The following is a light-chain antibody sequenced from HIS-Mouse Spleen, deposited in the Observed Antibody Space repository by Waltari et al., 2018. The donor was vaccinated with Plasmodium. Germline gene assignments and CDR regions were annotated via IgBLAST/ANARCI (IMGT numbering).Light chain of an antibody. V-gene: IGLV3-25*03. Sequence: SYELTQPPSVSVSPGQTARITCSGDAFPKQYAYWYQQEPGQAPVLVVYKDSERPAGIPERFSGSSSGTTVTLTISGVQAEDEADYYCQSADSSGTPNWVFGGGTKLTVL. J-gene: IGLJ3*02. CDR3: QSADSSGTPNWV. CDR2: KDS. CDR1: AFPKQY.